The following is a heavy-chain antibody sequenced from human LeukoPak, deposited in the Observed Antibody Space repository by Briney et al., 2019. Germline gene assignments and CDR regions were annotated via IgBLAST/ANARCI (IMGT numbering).Heavy chain of an antibody. V-gene: IGHV6-1*01. CDR1: GDSVSSNSAA. J-gene: IGHJ5*02. CDR3: ARGVRGVIITWIWFDP. Sequence: SQTLSLTCAISGDSVSSNSAAWNWIRQSPSRGLEWLGRTYYRSKWYNDYAVSVKSRITINPDTSKNQFSLQLNSVTPEDTAVYYCARGVRGVIITWIWFDPWGQGTLVTVSS. CDR2: TYYRSKWYN. D-gene: IGHD3-10*01.